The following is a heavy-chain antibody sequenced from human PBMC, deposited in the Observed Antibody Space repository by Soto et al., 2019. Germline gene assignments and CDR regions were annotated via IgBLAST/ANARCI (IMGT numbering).Heavy chain of an antibody. CDR1: GYTFTGYY. CDR3: ARGPQHTTGDFGCDY. CDR2: INPNSGGT. J-gene: IGHJ4*02. V-gene: IGHV1-2*04. Sequence: ASVKVSCKASGYTFTGYYMHWVRQAPGQGLEWMGWINPNSGGTNYAQKFQGWVTMTRDTSISTAYMELSRLRSDDTAVYYCARGPQHTTGDFGCDYWGQGTLVTVSS. D-gene: IGHD1-1*01.